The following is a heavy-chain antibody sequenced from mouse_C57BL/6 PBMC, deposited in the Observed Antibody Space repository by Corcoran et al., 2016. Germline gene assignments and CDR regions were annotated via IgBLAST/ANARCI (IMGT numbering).Heavy chain of an antibody. CDR2: ILPGSGST. CDR3: ARSGYDGYYLRSPYAMDY. D-gene: IGHD2-3*01. J-gene: IGHJ4*01. Sequence: QVQLQQSGAELMKPGASVKLSCKATGYTFTGYWIEWVKQRPGHGLEWIGEILPGSGSTNYNEKFKGKATFTADTSSNTAYMQLSSLTTEDSAIYYCARSGYDGYYLRSPYAMDYWGQGISVTVSS. CDR1: GYTFTGYW. V-gene: IGHV1-9*01.